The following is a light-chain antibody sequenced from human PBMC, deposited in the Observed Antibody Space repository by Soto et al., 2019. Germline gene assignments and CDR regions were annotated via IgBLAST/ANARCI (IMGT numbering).Light chain of an antibody. CDR3: QQSFSTLFT. CDR2: AAS. J-gene: IGKJ3*01. CDR1: QSVSIY. Sequence: DIQMTQSPSSLSASVGDRVTITCRASQSVSIYLNWYQQKPGKAPKLLIYAASSLQSGVPSRFSGSGSGTDVTLTISSLQPEDFATYFCQQSFSTLFTFGPGTKVDIK. V-gene: IGKV1-39*01.